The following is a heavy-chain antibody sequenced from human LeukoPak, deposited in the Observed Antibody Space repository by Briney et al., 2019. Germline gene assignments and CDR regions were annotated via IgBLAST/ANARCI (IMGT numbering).Heavy chain of an antibody. V-gene: IGHV1-24*01. CDR3: ATGPAVDGYFDY. J-gene: IGHJ4*02. CDR2: FDPEDGET. Sequence: ASVKVSCKVSGYTLTELSMHWVRQAPGKGHEWMGGFDPEDGETIYAQKFQGRVTMTEDTSTDTAYMELSSLRSEDTAVYYCATGPAVDGYFDYWGQGTLVTVSS. D-gene: IGHD6-19*01. CDR1: GYTLTELS.